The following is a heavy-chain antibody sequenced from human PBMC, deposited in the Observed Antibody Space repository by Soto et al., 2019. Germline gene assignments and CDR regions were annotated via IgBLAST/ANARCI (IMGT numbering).Heavy chain of an antibody. CDR2: IRSNRFGATS. CDR1: GFTFRDHG. J-gene: IGHJ4*02. D-gene: IGHD2-15*01. CDR3: ARGPRHCSGGGCYYIDY. Sequence: GGSLRLSCTGSGFTFRDHGLSWVRQAPGKGLEWLGFIRSNRFGATSEMAASVKGRFYISRDDSTNSTYLQTNNLQSEDTAVYYCARGPRHCSGGGCYYIDYWGRGTLVTVSS. V-gene: IGHV3-49*04.